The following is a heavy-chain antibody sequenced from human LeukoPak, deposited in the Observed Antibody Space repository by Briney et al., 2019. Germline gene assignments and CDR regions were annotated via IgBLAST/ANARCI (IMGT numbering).Heavy chain of an antibody. CDR2: IYYSGST. V-gene: IGHV4-39*07. CDR3: ARDHRYYGSGSYGFYYYYMDV. J-gene: IGHJ6*03. Sequence: SETLSLTCTVSGGSISSSSYYWGWIRQPPGKGLEWIGSIYYSGSTYYNPSLKSRVTISVDTSKNQFSLKPSSVTAADTAVYYCARDHRYYGSGSYGFYYYYMDVWGKGTTVTVSS. CDR1: GGSISSSSYY. D-gene: IGHD3-10*01.